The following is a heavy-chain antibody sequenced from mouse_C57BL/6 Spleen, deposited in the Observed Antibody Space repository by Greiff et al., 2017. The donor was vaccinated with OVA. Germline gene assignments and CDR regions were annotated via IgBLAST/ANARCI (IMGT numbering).Heavy chain of an antibody. CDR1: GFTFSDYG. Sequence: EVQLVESGGGLVKPGGSLKLSCAASGFTFSDYGMHWVRQAPEKGLEWVAYISSGSGTIYYADTVKGRFTISRDNAKNTLFLQMTSLRSEDTAMYYCARPLYDGSSYGAYWGQGTLVTVSA. J-gene: IGHJ3*01. D-gene: IGHD1-1*01. CDR2: ISSGSGTI. V-gene: IGHV5-17*01. CDR3: ARPLYDGSSYGAY.